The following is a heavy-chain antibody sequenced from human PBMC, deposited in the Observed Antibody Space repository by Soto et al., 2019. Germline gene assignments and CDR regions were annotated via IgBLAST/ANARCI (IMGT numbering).Heavy chain of an antibody. CDR1: GYTLTELS. Sequence: ASVKVSCKVSGYTLTELSMHWVRQAPGKGLEWMGGFDPEDGETIYAQKFQGRVTMTEDTSTDTAYMELSSLRSEDTAVYYCATGGPRRIAVAGSYFDYWGQGTLVTVSS. D-gene: IGHD6-19*01. CDR2: FDPEDGET. V-gene: IGHV1-24*01. J-gene: IGHJ4*02. CDR3: ATGGPRRIAVAGSYFDY.